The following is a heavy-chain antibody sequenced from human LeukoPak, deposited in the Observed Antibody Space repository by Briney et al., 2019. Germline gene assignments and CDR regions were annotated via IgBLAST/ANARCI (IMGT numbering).Heavy chain of an antibody. CDR2: INWYGGST. J-gene: IGHJ6*03. CDR3: ARGYCTNGVCHLYYMDV. V-gene: IGHV3-20*04. D-gene: IGHD2-8*01. CDR1: GFTFDDYG. Sequence: GGSLRLSCAASGFTFDDYGMSWVRQAPGRELDGVSGINWYGGSTGYADSVKGRFTISRDNDKDSLYLQMYSLRAEDTALYYCARGYCTNGVCHLYYMDVWGKGTTVTVSS.